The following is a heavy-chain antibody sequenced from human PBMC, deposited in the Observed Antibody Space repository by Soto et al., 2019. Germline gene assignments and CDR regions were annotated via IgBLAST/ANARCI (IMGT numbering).Heavy chain of an antibody. V-gene: IGHV3-23*01. J-gene: IGHJ4*02. CDR2: ISGSGGST. Sequence: EVQLLESGGGLVQPGGSLRLSCAASGFTFSSYAMSWVRQAPGKGLEGVSAISGSGGSTYYADSVKGRFTISRANSKNTLYLQMNSMRAEDTAVYYCATGIRWFGEFDYWGQGTLVTVSS. D-gene: IGHD3-10*01. CDR1: GFTFSSYA. CDR3: ATGIRWFGEFDY.